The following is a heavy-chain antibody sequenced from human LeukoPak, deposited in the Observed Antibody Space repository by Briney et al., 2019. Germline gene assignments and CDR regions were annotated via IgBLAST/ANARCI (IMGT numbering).Heavy chain of an antibody. CDR1: GFTFSSYW. CDR3: AKHPLNFDWLPENYYYGMDV. J-gene: IGHJ6*02. D-gene: IGHD3-9*01. CDR2: IKQDGSEK. Sequence: QPGGSLRLSCAASGFTFSSYWMSWVRQAPWKGLEWVANIKQDGSEKYYVDSVKGRFTISRDNSKNTLYLQMNSLRAEDTAVYYCAKHPLNFDWLPENYYYGMDVWGQGTTVTVSS. V-gene: IGHV3-7*01.